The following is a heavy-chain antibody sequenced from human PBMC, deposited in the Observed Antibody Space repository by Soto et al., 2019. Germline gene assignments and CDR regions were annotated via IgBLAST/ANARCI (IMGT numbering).Heavy chain of an antibody. D-gene: IGHD2-2*01. Sequence: PGGSLRLSCAASGFTFNTYSMNWVRQAPGQGLEWISYISSSGDAIYYADSVKGRFTTSRDNAKNSVYLQMNSLRVEDRAVYYCARDRKGSCSSNNCFFDSWGQGALVTVSS. CDR2: ISSSGDAI. J-gene: IGHJ4*02. V-gene: IGHV3-48*01. CDR1: GFTFNTYS. CDR3: ARDRKGSCSSNNCFFDS.